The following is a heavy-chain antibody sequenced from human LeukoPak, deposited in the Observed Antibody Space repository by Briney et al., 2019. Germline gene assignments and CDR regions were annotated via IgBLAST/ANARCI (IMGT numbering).Heavy chain of an antibody. CDR3: ASNGLLTGYALFPTLYYMDV. D-gene: IGHD3-9*01. Sequence: AGGSLRLSCVASGFSFSNFGIHWVRQAPGKGLEWVAFIRYDGINKYYADSVKGRFTISRDNAKNSLYLQMNSLRAEDTAVYYCASNGLLTGYALFPTLYYMDVWGKGTTVTVSS. J-gene: IGHJ6*03. CDR2: IRYDGINK. CDR1: GFSFSNFG. V-gene: IGHV3-30*02.